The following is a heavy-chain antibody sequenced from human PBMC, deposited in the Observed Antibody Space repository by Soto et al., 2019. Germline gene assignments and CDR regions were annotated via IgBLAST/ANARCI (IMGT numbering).Heavy chain of an antibody. D-gene: IGHD3-10*01. Sequence: EVQLVESGGGLVKPGGSLRLSCAASGFTFSSYSMKWVRQAPWKGLEWVSSISSSSSYIYYADSVKGRFTISRDNAKNSLYLQMNSLRAEDTAVYYCARDTYYYGSGSYSPWGQGTLVTVSS. CDR2: ISSSSSYI. CDR1: GFTFSSYS. V-gene: IGHV3-21*01. CDR3: ARDTYYYGSGSYSP. J-gene: IGHJ5*02.